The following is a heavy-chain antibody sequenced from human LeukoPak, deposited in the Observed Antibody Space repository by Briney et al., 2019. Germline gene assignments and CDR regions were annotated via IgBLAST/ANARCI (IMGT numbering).Heavy chain of an antibody. CDR1: GGSISSYY. CDR2: IYYSGST. CDR3: ARRGYAFDI. V-gene: IGHV4-59*01. Sequence: SETLSLTCTVSGGSISSYYWSWIRQPPGKGLEWIGYIYYSGSTSYNPSLKSRVTISVDTSKNQFSLKLSSVTAADTAVYYCARRGYAFDIWGQGTMVTVSS. J-gene: IGHJ3*02.